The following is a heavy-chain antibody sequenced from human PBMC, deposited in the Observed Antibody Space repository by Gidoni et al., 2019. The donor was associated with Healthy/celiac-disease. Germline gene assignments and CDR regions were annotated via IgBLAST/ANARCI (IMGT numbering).Heavy chain of an antibody. CDR1: GVTFSSYS. CDR3: ARPGWYPTGGFDY. V-gene: IGHV3-48*02. Sequence: VQLVDSGGGLVQPGGSRRLSFAASGVTFSSYSMTWVRQAPGKGREWVSYISSSSSTIYYADSVKGRFTISRDNAKNSLYLQMNSLRDEDTAVYYCARPGWYPTGGFDYWGQGTLVTVSS. CDR2: ISSSSSTI. J-gene: IGHJ4*02. D-gene: IGHD6-19*01.